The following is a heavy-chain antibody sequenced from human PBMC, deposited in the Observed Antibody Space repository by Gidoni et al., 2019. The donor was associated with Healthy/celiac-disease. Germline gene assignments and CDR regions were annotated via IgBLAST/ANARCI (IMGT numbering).Heavy chain of an antibody. J-gene: IGHJ6*02. Sequence: QVQLQASGPGLVKPSEPLSLTCTVSGGSISSYSWRWIRPPPGKGLEWIGYIYYSGTTNYNPSLKSRVTISVDTSKNQFSLKLSSVTAADTAVYYCAISSPYGSGSYYNGGAHYYYYYGMDVWGQGTTVTVSS. CDR3: AISSPYGSGSYYNGGAHYYYYYGMDV. CDR1: GGSISSYS. D-gene: IGHD3-10*01. V-gene: IGHV4-59*01. CDR2: IYYSGTT.